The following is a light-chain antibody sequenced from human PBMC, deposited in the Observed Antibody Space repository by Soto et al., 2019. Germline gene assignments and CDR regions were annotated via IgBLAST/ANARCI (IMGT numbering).Light chain of an antibody. Sequence: QLVLAQPPSASGTPGQRVTISCSGGRFDIGTNTVNWYQQLPGTPPKLLIYSTNQRPSGVPDRFSGSKSGTSASLAISGLQSEDEADYYCAGWHENLNGRVFGTGTKVTVL. CDR3: AGWHENLNGRV. CDR1: RFDIGTNT. V-gene: IGLV1-44*01. CDR2: STN. J-gene: IGLJ1*01.